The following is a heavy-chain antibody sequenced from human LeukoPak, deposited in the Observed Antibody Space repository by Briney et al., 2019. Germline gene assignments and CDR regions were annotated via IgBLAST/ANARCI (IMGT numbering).Heavy chain of an antibody. CDR1: GYTFTSYG. J-gene: IGHJ4*02. CDR2: ISAYNGNT. CDR3: ARDGLYSDYYDSSGYYLPFGY. D-gene: IGHD3-22*01. V-gene: IGHV1-18*01. Sequence: ASVKVSCKASGYTFTSYGISWVRQAPGQGLEWMGWISAYNGNTNYAQKLQGRVTMTTDTSTSTAYMELRSLRSDDTAVYYWARDGLYSDYYDSSGYYLPFGYWGRGTLVTVSS.